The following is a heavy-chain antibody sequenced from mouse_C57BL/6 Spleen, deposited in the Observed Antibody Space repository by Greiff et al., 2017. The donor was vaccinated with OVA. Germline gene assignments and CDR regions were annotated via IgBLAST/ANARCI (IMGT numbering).Heavy chain of an antibody. J-gene: IGHJ4*01. V-gene: IGHV5-17*01. Sequence: EVHLVESGGGLVKPGGSLKLSCAASGFTFSDYGMHWVRQTPEKGLEWVAYISSGSSTIYYADTVKGRFTISRDNAKNTMFLQMASLRSEDTAMYYCASGFYYGNAMDYWGQGTSVTVSS. D-gene: IGHD1-1*01. CDR1: GFTFSDYG. CDR3: ASGFYYGNAMDY. CDR2: ISSGSSTI.